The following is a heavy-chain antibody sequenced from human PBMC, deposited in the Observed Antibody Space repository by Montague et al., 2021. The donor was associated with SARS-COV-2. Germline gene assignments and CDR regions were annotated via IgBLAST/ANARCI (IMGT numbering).Heavy chain of an antibody. Sequence: SETLSLTCVVSGGSINSYYWSWIRQPPGKGLEWIGYIYYGGSTIYNPSLKSRVTISIDTSKNQFSLKLNSVTAADAAVYYCAGRPTPSYSSGWYLFYYAMDVWGQGTTVTVSS. CDR3: AGRPTPSYSSGWYLFYYAMDV. CDR1: GGSINSYY. CDR2: IYYGGST. V-gene: IGHV4-59*01. J-gene: IGHJ6*02. D-gene: IGHD6-19*01.